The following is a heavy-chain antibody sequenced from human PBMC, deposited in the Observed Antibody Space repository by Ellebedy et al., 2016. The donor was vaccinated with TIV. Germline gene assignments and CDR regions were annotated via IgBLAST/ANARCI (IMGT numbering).Heavy chain of an antibody. V-gene: IGHV4-39*07. J-gene: IGHJ4*02. CDR3: VRGLGIARY. CDR2: VSYSGST. Sequence: MPSETLSLTCTVSGGSFSNSTYYWGWSRQPPGKGLEWIGSVSYSGSTHYNPSLKSRVTISVDTTKNQFSLKLTSATVADRAVYYCVRGLGIARYWGQGALVTVSS. CDR1: GGSFSNSTYY. D-gene: IGHD6-13*01.